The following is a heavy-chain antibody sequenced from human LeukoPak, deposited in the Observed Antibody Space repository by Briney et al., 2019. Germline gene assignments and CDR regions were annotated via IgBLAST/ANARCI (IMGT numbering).Heavy chain of an antibody. J-gene: IGHJ4*02. CDR2: INPDSGGT. D-gene: IGHD3-9*01. Sequence: ASVKVSCKASGYTFTGYYMHWVRQAPGQGLEWMGWINPDSGGTNYAQKFQGRVTITADESTSTAYMELSSLRSGDTAVYYCASGPFDNYFDYWGQGTLVTVSS. CDR1: GYTFTGYY. CDR3: ASGPFDNYFDY. V-gene: IGHV1-2*02.